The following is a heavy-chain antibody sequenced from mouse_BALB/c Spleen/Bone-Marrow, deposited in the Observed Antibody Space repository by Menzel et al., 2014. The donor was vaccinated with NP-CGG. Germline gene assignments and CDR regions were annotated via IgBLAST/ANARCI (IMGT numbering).Heavy chain of an antibody. CDR2: ISCYNGAT. Sequence: LVKTGASVKISCKASGYSFTGYYMHWVKQSHGKSLEWIGYISCYNGATSYNQKFKGKATFTVDTSSSGAYLQFNSLPSEDSAVYFCARMGTGNFDYWGQRTPLTVSS. D-gene: IGHD1-1*02. CDR1: GYSFTGYY. V-gene: IGHV1S34*01. CDR3: ARMGTGNFDY. J-gene: IGHJ2*01.